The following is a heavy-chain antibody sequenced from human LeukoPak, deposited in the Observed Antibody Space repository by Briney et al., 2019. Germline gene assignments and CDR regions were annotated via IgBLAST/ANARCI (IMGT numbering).Heavy chain of an antibody. J-gene: IGHJ4*02. V-gene: IGHV3-23*01. CDR3: ARDSGMGYYGSGSYYDY. Sequence: PGGTLRLSCAASGFTFSSYGMSWVRQAPGKGLEWVSAISGSGGSTYYADSVKGRFTISRDNSKNTLYLQMNSLRAEDTAVYYCARDSGMGYYGSGSYYDYWGQGTLVTVSS. CDR2: ISGSGGST. D-gene: IGHD3-10*01. CDR1: GFTFSSYG.